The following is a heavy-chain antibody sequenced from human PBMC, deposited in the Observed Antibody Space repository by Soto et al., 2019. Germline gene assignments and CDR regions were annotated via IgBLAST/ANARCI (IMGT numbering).Heavy chain of an antibody. CDR1: GGTFSSYT. CDR3: ARETTVTTTRFDY. D-gene: IGHD4-17*01. Sequence: QVQLVQSGAAVKKPGSSVKVSCKASGGTFSSYTISWVRQAPGQGLEWMGRIIPILGIANYAQKFQGRVTITADKSTSTAYMELSSLRSEDTAVYYCARETTVTTTRFDYWGQGTLVTVSS. V-gene: IGHV1-69*08. J-gene: IGHJ4*02. CDR2: IIPILGIA.